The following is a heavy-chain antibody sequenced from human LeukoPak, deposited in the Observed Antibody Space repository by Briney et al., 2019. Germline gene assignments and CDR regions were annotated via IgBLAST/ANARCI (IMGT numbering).Heavy chain of an antibody. D-gene: IGHD1-26*01. CDR3: ARQSGSGSYHYGMDV. J-gene: IGHJ6*02. CDR1: GYTFTSYD. V-gene: IGHV1-8*01. Sequence: ASVKVSCKASGYTFTSYDINWVRQATGQGLEWIGWMNPNSGNTGYAQKFQGRVTMTRNTSISTAYMELSSLRSEDTAVYYCARQSGSGSYHYGMDVWGQGTTVTVSS. CDR2: MNPNSGNT.